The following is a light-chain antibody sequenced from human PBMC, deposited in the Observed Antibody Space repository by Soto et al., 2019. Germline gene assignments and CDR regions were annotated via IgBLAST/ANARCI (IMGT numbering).Light chain of an antibody. J-gene: IGLJ3*02. V-gene: IGLV2-14*01. CDR2: EVT. CDR3: SSYTARSTWV. Sequence: QSALTQPASVSGSPGQSITISCTGTSSDVGSYNYVSWYQQHPGTSPKLLIYEVTNRPSGVSNRFSGSKSGNTASLSISGLQAEDEADYYCSSYTARSTWVFGGGTKLTVL. CDR1: SSDVGSYNY.